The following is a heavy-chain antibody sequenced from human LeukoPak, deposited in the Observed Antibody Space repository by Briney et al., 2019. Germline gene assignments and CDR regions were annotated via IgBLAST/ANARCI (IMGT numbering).Heavy chain of an antibody. Sequence: GGSLRLSCAASGFTFSSYGMHWVGQAPGKGREWVAVIWYDGSNKYYADSVRGGFTISRENSKKTLYLQMNSPRAEDTAGYYWAKNGELTGACTPQDFDHRGQGTPVTVSS. CDR1: GFTFSSYG. J-gene: IGHJ4*01. CDR2: IWYDGSNK. D-gene: IGHD3-10*01. CDR3: AKNGELTGACTPQDFDH. V-gene: IGHV3-33*06.